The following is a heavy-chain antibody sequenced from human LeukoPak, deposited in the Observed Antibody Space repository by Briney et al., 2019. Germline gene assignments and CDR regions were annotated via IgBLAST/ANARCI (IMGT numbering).Heavy chain of an antibody. CDR1: GGSFSGYY. CDR3: ARGQQYYDFWSGHNWFDP. Sequence: PSETLSLTCAVYGGSFSGYYWSWIRQPPGKGLEWIGEINHSGSTNYNPSLKSRVTISVDTFKNQFSLKLSSVTAADTAVYYCARGQQYYDFWSGHNWFDPWGQGTLVTVSS. CDR2: INHSGST. J-gene: IGHJ5*02. V-gene: IGHV4-34*01. D-gene: IGHD3-3*01.